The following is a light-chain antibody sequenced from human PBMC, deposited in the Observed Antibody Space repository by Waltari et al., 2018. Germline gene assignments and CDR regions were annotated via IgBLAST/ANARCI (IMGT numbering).Light chain of an antibody. J-gene: IGKJ2*01. CDR3: QQYGDSPPYT. Sequence: EIVFTQSPGTLSLSPGESATLSCRASQSVSRNYLTWYQQKPGHAPRLLIYDASTRATGVPDRFGGSGSGTDFTLTISRLEPEDFAVYYCQQYGDSPPYTFGQGTRLEIK. V-gene: IGKV3-20*01. CDR2: DAS. CDR1: QSVSRNY.